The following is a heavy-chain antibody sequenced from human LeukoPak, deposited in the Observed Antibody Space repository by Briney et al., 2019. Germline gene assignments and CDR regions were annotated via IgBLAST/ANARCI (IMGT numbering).Heavy chain of an antibody. Sequence: GGSLRLSCAVSGFTVSSKDMNWVRQAPGKGLEWVSLLYTGGRTYYADSVKGRFNISRDNSKNTLYLQMNSLRAEDTAVYYCARHRSVNGMDVWGQGTTVTVSS. D-gene: IGHD5/OR15-5a*01. CDR3: ARHRSVNGMDV. V-gene: IGHV3-66*04. CDR2: LYTGGRT. CDR1: GFTVSSKD. J-gene: IGHJ6*02.